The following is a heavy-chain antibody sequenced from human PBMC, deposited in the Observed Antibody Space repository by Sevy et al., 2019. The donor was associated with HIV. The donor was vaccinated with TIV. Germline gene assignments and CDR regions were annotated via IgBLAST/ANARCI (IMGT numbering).Heavy chain of an antibody. Sequence: GGSLRLSCAASGFTFSSYAMSWVRQAPGKGLEWVSTISGSGGSTYYADSVKGRFTISRDNSKNTLYVKMNTLRAEDTAVYYCAIDYRTHLNRVVPAAILDYWGQGTLVTVSS. CDR1: GFTFSSYA. CDR2: ISGSGGST. J-gene: IGHJ4*02. V-gene: IGHV3-23*01. CDR3: AIDYRTHLNRVVPAAILDY. D-gene: IGHD2-2*02.